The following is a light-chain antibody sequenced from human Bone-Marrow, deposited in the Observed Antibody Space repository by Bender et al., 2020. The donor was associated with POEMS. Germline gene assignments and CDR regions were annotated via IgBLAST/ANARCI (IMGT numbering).Light chain of an antibody. Sequence: SYELTQPPSVSVSPGQTASISCFGDELENKYICWYQQKPGQSPVVVIYQNNKRPSGIPERFSGSNSGNTATLTISGTQAMDEAEYYCNSYTSSGTHVLFGGGTKLTVL. J-gene: IGLJ2*01. CDR1: ELENKY. CDR2: QNN. CDR3: NSYTSSGTHVL. V-gene: IGLV3-1*01.